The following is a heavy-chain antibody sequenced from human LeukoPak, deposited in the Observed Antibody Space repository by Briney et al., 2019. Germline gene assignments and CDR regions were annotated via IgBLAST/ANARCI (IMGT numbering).Heavy chain of an antibody. CDR2: ISRNGYRI. V-gene: IGHV3-9*01. CDR1: GYTYDEYG. Sequence: GRPLRLSCGASGYTYDEYGLLWVRDAPGGGGEWVSGISRNGYRIVNADSVKGRYTISRDNAKSSMYLQMNSLRVEDTALYCCARDMDVMMGHGYYDYGLDVGGQGTTVTVSS. D-gene: IGHD2/OR15-2a*01. J-gene: IGHJ6*02. CDR3: ARDMDVMMGHGYYDYGLDV.